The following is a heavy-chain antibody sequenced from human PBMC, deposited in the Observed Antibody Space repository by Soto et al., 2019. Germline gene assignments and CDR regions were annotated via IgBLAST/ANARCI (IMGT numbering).Heavy chain of an antibody. V-gene: IGHV3-21*01. CDR3: ARDLFIDDYVWGSYRYTIDY. D-gene: IGHD3-16*02. CDR2: ISSSSSYI. J-gene: IGHJ4*02. CDR1: GFTFSSYS. Sequence: PVGSLRLSCAASGFTFSSYSMNWVRQAPGKGLEWVSSISSSSSYIYYADSVKGRFTISRDNAKDSLYLQMNSLRAEDTAVYYCARDLFIDDYVWGSYRYTIDYWGQGTLVTVSS.